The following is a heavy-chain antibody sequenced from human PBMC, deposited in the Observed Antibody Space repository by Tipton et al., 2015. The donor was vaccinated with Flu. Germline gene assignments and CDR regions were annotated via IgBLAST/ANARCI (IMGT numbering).Heavy chain of an antibody. CDR2: VSRTGST. J-gene: IGHJ5*02. Sequence: LRLSCAVSGYSISSDFYWAWIRQFPGKGLEWIGTVSRTGSTIYNPSLKSRVTISIDTSKNQFSLNMRSVTAADMAVYYCARRDYSNYVSDPKSWFDPWGQGTLVAVSS. CDR1: GYSISSDFY. D-gene: IGHD4-11*01. V-gene: IGHV4-38-2*01. CDR3: ARRDYSNYVSDPKSWFDP.